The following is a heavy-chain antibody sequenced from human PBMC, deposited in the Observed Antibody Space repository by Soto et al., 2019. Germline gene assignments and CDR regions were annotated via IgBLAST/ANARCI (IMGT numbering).Heavy chain of an antibody. CDR2: ISGGGGST. V-gene: IGHV3-23*01. Sequence: EVQLLESGGGLVQPGGSLRLSCAASGFTFSSYAMSWVRQAPGKGLEWVSAISGGGGSTYYADSVKGRFTISRDNSKNTLYLQMTSLRAEDTAVYYCATAPLWFGEPFFDYWGQGTLVTVSS. CDR1: GFTFSSYA. J-gene: IGHJ4*02. D-gene: IGHD3-10*01. CDR3: ATAPLWFGEPFFDY.